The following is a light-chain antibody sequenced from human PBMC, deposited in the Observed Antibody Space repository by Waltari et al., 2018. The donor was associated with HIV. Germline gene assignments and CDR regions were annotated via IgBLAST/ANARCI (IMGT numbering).Light chain of an antibody. CDR3: MSYTGHNRWV. Sequence: QSALTQPPSASGSPGQSLTISCTGTIGDVGGYDSFSWYQQHPGKAPKLLIYEVSQRPSGVPDRFSGSKSGNTASLTVSGLQAEDEADYHCMSYTGHNRWVFGGGTKLTVL. V-gene: IGLV2-8*01. CDR1: IGDVGGYDS. J-gene: IGLJ3*02. CDR2: EVS.